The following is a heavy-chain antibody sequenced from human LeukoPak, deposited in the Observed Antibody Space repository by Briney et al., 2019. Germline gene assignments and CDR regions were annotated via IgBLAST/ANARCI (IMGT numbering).Heavy chain of an antibody. V-gene: IGHV4-59*01. Sequence: SETLSLTCTVSGGSISSYYWSWIRQPPGKGLEWIGYIYYSGSTNYNPSLKSRVTISVDTSKNQFSLKLSSVTAADTAVYYCARELHPPLGGSHIGDAFDIWGQGTMVTVSS. CDR3: ARELHPPLGGSHIGDAFDI. CDR2: IYYSGST. D-gene: IGHD2-15*01. J-gene: IGHJ3*02. CDR1: GGSISSYY.